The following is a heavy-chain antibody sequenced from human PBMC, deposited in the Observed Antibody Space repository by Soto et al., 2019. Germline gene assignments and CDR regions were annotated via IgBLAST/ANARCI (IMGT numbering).Heavy chain of an antibody. CDR1: GGTFSSYA. D-gene: IGHD2-8*01. V-gene: IGHV1-69*13. Sequence: SVKVSCKASGGTFSSYAISWVRQAPGQGLEWMGGIIPIFGTANYAQKFQGRVTITADESTSTAYMELSSLRSEDTAVYYCAREPYCTNGVCYRNWFDPWGQGTLVTVSS. CDR3: AREPYCTNGVCYRNWFDP. J-gene: IGHJ5*02. CDR2: IIPIFGTA.